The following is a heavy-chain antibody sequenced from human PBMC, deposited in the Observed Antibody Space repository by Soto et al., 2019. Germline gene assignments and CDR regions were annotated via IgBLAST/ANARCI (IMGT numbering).Heavy chain of an antibody. D-gene: IGHD2-15*01. CDR3: ARVPRDPWAADKGDY. CDR1: GGTFSRYT. CDR2: IIPILGIA. J-gene: IGHJ4*02. V-gene: IGHV1-69*02. Sequence: QVQLVQSGAEVTKPGSSVKVSCKASGGTFSRYTISWVRQAPGQGLEWMGRIIPILGIANYAQKLQGRVTSTADKSASTAYMELSSLRSEDTAVYYCARVPRDPWAADKGDYWGQGTLVTVSS.